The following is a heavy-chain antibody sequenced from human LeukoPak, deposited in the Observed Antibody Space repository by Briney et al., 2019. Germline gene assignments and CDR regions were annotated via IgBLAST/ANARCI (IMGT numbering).Heavy chain of an antibody. Sequence: SETLSLTCTVSGGSISSSSYYWGWIRQPPGKGLEWIGSIYYSGSTYYNPSLKSRVTISIDTSKNQFSLKLSSVTAADTAVYYCARNVRGIRVTTMVTPYFDYWGQGTLVTVSS. CDR3: ARNVRGIRVTTMVTPYFDY. D-gene: IGHD5-18*01. CDR1: GGSISSSSYY. J-gene: IGHJ4*02. CDR2: IYYSGST. V-gene: IGHV4-39*07.